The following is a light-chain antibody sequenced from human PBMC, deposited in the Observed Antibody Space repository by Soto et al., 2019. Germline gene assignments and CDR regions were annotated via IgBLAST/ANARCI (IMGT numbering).Light chain of an antibody. V-gene: IGKV1-39*01. CDR2: AAS. J-gene: IGKJ4*01. CDR3: QQSYSTPLT. Sequence: DIQLTQSPSSLSASVGDRVTITCRASQSISSYLNWYQQKPGKAPKRLIYAASSLHSGVPSRFSGSGSGTDFTLTISSLQPEDFATYYCQQSYSTPLTFGGGTKVEIK. CDR1: QSISSY.